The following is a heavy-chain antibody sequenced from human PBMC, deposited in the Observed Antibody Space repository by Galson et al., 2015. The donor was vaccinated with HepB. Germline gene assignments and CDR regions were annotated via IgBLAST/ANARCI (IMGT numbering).Heavy chain of an antibody. CDR3: ARDLPQTSLTGDAFDI. CDR1: GYTFTSYG. D-gene: IGHD3-9*01. Sequence: SVKVSCKASGYTFTSYGISWVRQAPGQGPEWMGWISAYNGNTNYAQKLQGRVTMTTDTSTSTAYMELRSLRSDDTAVYYCARDLPQTSLTGDAFDIWSQGTMVTVSS. V-gene: IGHV1-18*01. J-gene: IGHJ3*02. CDR2: ISAYNGNT.